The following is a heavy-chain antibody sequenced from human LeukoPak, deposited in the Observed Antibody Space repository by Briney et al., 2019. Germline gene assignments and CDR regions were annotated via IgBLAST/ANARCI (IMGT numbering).Heavy chain of an antibody. CDR1: GASISGSSYY. CDR2: IYHSGST. D-gene: IGHD6-19*01. Sequence: PSETLSLTCAVSGASISGSSYYWGWIRQPPGKGLEWIGSIYHSGSTYYNPSLKSRVTISVDTSKNQFSLKLSSVTAADTAVYYCARGNQGESSGWYDYWGQGTLVTVSS. J-gene: IGHJ4*02. CDR3: ARGNQGESSGWYDY. V-gene: IGHV4-39*07.